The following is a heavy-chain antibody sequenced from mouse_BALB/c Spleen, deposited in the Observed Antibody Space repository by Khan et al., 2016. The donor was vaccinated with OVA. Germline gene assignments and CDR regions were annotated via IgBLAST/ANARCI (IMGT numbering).Heavy chain of an antibody. CDR2: ISYSGST. CDR1: GYSITSGYG. CDR3: ARTARIKY. D-gene: IGHD1-2*01. J-gene: IGHJ2*01. V-gene: IGHV3-2*02. Sequence: EVQLKQSGPGLVKPSQSLSLTCTVTGYSITSGYGWNWIRQFPGNKLEWMGYISYSGSTNYNPSLKSRISITRDTSKNQFFLQLNSVTTEDTATYYCARTARIKYWGQGTTLTVSS.